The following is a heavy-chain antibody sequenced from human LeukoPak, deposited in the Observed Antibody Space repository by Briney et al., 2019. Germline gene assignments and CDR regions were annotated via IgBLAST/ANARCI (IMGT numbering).Heavy chain of an antibody. V-gene: IGHV1-69*13. J-gene: IGHJ4*02. CDR3: ARPATIFGVVNNLDY. CDR2: IIPIFGTA. D-gene: IGHD3-3*01. Sequence: SVKVSCKASGGTFSSYAISWVRQAPGQGLEWVGGIIPIFGTANYAQKFQGRVTITADESTSTAYMELSSLRSEDTAVYYCARPATIFGVVNNLDYWGQGTLVTVSS. CDR1: GGTFSSYA.